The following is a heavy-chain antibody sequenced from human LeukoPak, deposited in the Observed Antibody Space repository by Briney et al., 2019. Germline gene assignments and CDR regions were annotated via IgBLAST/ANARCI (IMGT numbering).Heavy chain of an antibody. Sequence: SETLSLTCAVSGFSISSYYWSWVRQPPGKGLEWISDIYYSGSTNYNPSLKSRVTISVDTSKNQFSMTLSTVTAADTAVYYCARGRLSKYGDYVVYFDYWGQGELGTVSS. CDR3: ARGRLSKYGDYVVYFDY. CDR2: IYYSGST. D-gene: IGHD4-17*01. V-gene: IGHV4-59*01. CDR1: GFSISSYY. J-gene: IGHJ4*02.